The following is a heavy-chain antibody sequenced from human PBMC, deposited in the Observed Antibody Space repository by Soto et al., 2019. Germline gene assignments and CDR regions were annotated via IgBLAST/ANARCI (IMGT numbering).Heavy chain of an antibody. CDR1: GFTFSSYW. D-gene: IGHD6-13*01. J-gene: IGHJ3*02. CDR3: VRGGYMHACDI. Sequence: EVQLVASGGGLVQPGGSLRLSCAASGFTFSSYWMYWVRQAPGKGLEWVSHMNNDGSYTIYAESVKGRFTFSRDNAKNTLYLQMNSLRAEDTAVYYCVRGGYMHACDIWGQGTMVTVSS. CDR2: MNNDGSYT. V-gene: IGHV3-74*01.